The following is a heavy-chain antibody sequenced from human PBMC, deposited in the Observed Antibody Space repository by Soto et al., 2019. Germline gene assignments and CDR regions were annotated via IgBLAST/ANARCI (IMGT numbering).Heavy chain of an antibody. CDR3: ARSSIAAWTWFDP. V-gene: IGHV4-30-4*01. CDR1: CGAIISGDYY. CDR2: IYYSGST. Sequence: TSETLSLTCTFSCGAIISGDYYWSCIRQPPGKGLEWIGYIYYSGSTYYNPSLKSRVTISVDTSKNQFSLKLSSVTAADTAVYYCARSSIAAWTWFDPWGQGTLVTVSS. J-gene: IGHJ5*02. D-gene: IGHD6-6*01.